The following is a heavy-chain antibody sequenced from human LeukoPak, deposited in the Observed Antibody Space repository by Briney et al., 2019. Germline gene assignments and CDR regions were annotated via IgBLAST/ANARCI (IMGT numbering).Heavy chain of an antibody. V-gene: IGHV1-8*01. J-gene: IGHJ6*03. CDR2: MNRNSGNT. D-gene: IGHD6-19*01. CDR3: ARSVAGSYYYYMDV. CDR1: GYTFTSYD. Sequence: GASVKVSFKASGYTFTSYDINWVRQATGQRPEWMGWMNRNSGNTGYTQKFQGRVTMTRNTSISTAYMELSSLRSEDTAVYYCARSVAGSYYYYMDVWGKGTTVTVSS.